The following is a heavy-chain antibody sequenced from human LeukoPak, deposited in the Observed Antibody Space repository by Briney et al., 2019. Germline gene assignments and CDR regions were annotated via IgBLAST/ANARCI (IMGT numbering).Heavy chain of an antibody. D-gene: IGHD3-16*01. J-gene: IGHJ4*02. Sequence: GGSLRLSCAASGFTFSNYWMHWVRQAPGKGLEWVSRINERATIISYADSVKGRFTIARENARNTLYLQMNSLTAEDTAVNLCVRDLILVWTPGDDFDHWGQGTLVTVSS. V-gene: IGHV3-74*01. CDR2: INERATII. CDR1: GFTFSNYW. CDR3: VRDLILVWTPGDDFDH.